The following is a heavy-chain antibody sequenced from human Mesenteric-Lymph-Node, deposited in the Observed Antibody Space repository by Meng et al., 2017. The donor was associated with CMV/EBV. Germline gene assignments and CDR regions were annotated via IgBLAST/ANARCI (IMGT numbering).Heavy chain of an antibody. V-gene: IGHV3-74*01. CDR3: ARDAAPAVPNWFDV. CDR2: INADGSST. J-gene: IGHJ5*02. Sequence: GESLKISCAASEFTFNYYWMHWVRQVPGKGLVWVSTINADGSSTTYADSVKGRFTISRDNAEKLLFLQMNNLRVEDTGVYFCARDAAPAVPNWFDVWGRGTLVTVSS. CDR1: EFTFNYYW. D-gene: IGHD2-2*01.